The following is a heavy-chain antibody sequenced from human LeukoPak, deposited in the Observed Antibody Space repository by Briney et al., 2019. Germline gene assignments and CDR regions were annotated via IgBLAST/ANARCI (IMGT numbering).Heavy chain of an antibody. CDR1: GGSISSSSYY. CDR2: IYYSGST. Sequence: PSETLSLTCTVSGGSISSSSYYWGWIRQPPGKGLEWIGSIYYSGSTYYNPSLKSRVTISVDTSKNQFSLKLSSVTAADTAVDYCARMNTSNYLDYWGQGTLVTVSS. V-gene: IGHV4-39*01. CDR3: ARMNTSNYLDY. J-gene: IGHJ4*02. D-gene: IGHD1/OR15-1a*01.